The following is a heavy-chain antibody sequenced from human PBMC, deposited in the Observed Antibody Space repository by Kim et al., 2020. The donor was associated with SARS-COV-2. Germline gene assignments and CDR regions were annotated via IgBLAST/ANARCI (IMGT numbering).Heavy chain of an antibody. CDR3: ARDRVANNYYYYYYGMDV. CDR2: ISYDGSNK. J-gene: IGHJ6*02. Sequence: GGSLRLSCAASGFTFSSYAMHWVRQAPGKGLEWVAVISYDGSNKYYADSVKGRFTISRDNSKNTLYLQMNSLRAEDTAVYYCARDRVANNYYYYYYGMDVWGQGTTVTVSS. D-gene: IGHD2-15*01. CDR1: GFTFSSYA. V-gene: IGHV3-30*04.